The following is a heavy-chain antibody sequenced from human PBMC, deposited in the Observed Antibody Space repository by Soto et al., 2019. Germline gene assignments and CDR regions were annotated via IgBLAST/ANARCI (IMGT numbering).Heavy chain of an antibody. D-gene: IGHD2-21*02. CDR3: ARLPGGTAPSPDY. CDR2: ISCSGENT. V-gene: IGHV3-23*01. Sequence: PGGSLRLSCAASGFNFSYNDMSWVRQAPGKGLQWVSTISCSGENTYYADSVKGRFTTSSDRSKNTLYLQMDSLRADETAVYYCARLPGGTAPSPDYWGQGTMVTVSS. CDR1: GFNFSYND. J-gene: IGHJ4*02.